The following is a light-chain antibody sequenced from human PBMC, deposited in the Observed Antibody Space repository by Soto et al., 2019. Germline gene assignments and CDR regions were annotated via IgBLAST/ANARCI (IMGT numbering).Light chain of an antibody. J-gene: IGKJ1*01. Sequence: EIVFTQSPATLSLSRGGRATFSCRASQYASSFLAWYQQNAGQAPTLLIYEASHRATGIAARFSGSGSGTDFILTINSLEPEDFAHYYCHQRYNLPPTVGTGTKV. CDR1: QYASSF. CDR3: HQRYNLPPT. CDR2: EAS. V-gene: IGKV3-11*01.